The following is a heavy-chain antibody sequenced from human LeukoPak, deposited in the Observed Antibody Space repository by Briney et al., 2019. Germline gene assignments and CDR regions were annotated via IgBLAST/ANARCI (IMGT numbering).Heavy chain of an antibody. J-gene: IGHJ4*02. CDR3: ASPPGLEGIAAAGPPIGVWGY. D-gene: IGHD6-13*01. CDR1: GYSISSGYY. Sequence: SETLSLTCTVSGYSISSGYYWGWIRQPPGKGLEWIGSIYHSGSTYYNPSLKSRVTISVDTSKNQFSLKLSSVTAADTAVYYCASPPGLEGIAAAGPPIGVWGYWGQGTLVTVSS. V-gene: IGHV4-38-2*02. CDR2: IYHSGST.